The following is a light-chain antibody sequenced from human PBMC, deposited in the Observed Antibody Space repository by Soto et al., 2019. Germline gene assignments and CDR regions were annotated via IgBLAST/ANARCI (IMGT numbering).Light chain of an antibody. V-gene: IGLV2-14*01. CDR1: SSHVGGSNH. CDR2: DVT. CDR3: VSFTSSTTYV. J-gene: IGLJ1*01. Sequence: QSALTQPASVSDSPGQSITISCTGTSSHVGGSNHVSWYQQHPGKAPKLMIYDVTNRPSGVSHRFSGSKSGSTASLIISGLQAEDEADYYCVSFTSSTTYVFGTGTKLTVL.